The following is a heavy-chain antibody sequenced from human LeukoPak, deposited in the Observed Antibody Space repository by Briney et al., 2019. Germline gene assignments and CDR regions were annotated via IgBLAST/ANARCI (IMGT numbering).Heavy chain of an antibody. CDR3: ARVYNSGWPLDY. Sequence: GASVEVSCKASGYTFTSYYMHWVRQAPGQRLEWMGVINPSGGSTSYAQKFQGRVTMTSDTSTSTVYLELSSLRFEDTAVYYCARVYNSGWPLDYWGQGTLVTVSS. V-gene: IGHV1-46*01. CDR1: GYTFTSYY. CDR2: INPSGGST. J-gene: IGHJ4*02. D-gene: IGHD6-19*01.